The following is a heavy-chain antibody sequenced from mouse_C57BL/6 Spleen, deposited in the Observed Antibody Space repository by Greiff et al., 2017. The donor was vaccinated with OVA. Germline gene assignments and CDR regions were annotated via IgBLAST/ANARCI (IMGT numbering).Heavy chain of an antibody. CDR1: GFSFNTYA. J-gene: IGHJ3*01. V-gene: IGHV10-1*01. CDR3: VRQGGNYGLAY. D-gene: IGHD2-1*01. Sequence: EVKLVESGGGLVQPKGSLKLSCAASGFSFNTYAMNWVRQAPGKGLEWVARIRSKSNNYATYYADSVKDRFTISRDDSESMLYLQMNNLKTEDTAMDYCVRQGGNYGLAYWGQGTLVTVSA. CDR2: IRSKSNNYAT.